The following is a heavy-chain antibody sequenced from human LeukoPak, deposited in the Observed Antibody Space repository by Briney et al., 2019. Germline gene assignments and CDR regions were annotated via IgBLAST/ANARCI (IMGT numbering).Heavy chain of an antibody. CDR1: GGSISSSNW. V-gene: IGHV4-4*02. J-gene: IGHJ4*02. D-gene: IGHD3-10*01. CDR2: IYHSGST. Sequence: SGTLSLTCAVSGGSISSSNWWSWVRQPPGKGLEWIGEIYHSGSTNYNPSLKSRVTISVDKSKNQFSLKRSSVTAADTAVYYCARDGSGSHSRFDYWGQGTLVTVSS. CDR3: ARDGSGSHSRFDY.